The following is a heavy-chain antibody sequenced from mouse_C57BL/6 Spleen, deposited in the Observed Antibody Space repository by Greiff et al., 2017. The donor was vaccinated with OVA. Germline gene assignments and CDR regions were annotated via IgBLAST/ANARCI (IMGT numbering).Heavy chain of an antibody. Sequence: VQLQQPGAELVMPGASVKLSCKASGYTFTSYWMHWVKQRPGQGLEWIGEIDPSDSYTNYNQKFKGKSTLTVDKSSSTAYMQLSSLTSEDSAVYYCARSTIVTTLYYYAMDYWGQGTSVTVSS. CDR3: ARSTIVTTLYYYAMDY. CDR2: IDPSDSYT. J-gene: IGHJ4*01. CDR1: GYTFTSYW. D-gene: IGHD2-5*01. V-gene: IGHV1-69*01.